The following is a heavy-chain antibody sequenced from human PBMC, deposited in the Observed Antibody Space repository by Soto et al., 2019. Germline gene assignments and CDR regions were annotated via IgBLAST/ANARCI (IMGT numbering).Heavy chain of an antibody. D-gene: IGHD6-19*01. V-gene: IGHV3-30*18. CDR1: GFTFSSYG. CDR3: AKSDYSSGWYSPPGFDY. Sequence: LRLSCAASGFTFSSYGMHWVRQAPGKGLEWVAVISYDGSNKYYADSVKGRFTISRDNSKNTLYLQMNSLRAEDTAVYYCAKSDYSSGWYSPPGFDYWGQGTLVTVSS. J-gene: IGHJ4*02. CDR2: ISYDGSNK.